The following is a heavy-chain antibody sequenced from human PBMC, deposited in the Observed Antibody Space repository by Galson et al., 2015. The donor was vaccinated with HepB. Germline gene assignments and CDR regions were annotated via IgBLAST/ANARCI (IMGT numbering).Heavy chain of an antibody. V-gene: IGHV3-11*01. Sequence: SLRLSCAASGFTFSDFYMSWIRQAPGKGLEWVSLISSSGYTIYYADSVKGRFTISRDNAKNSLYLQMNRLRAEDTAVYYCARTYYDFWSGVDAFDIWGQGTVLTVSS. J-gene: IGHJ3*02. D-gene: IGHD3-3*01. CDR2: ISSSGYTI. CDR3: ARTYYDFWSGVDAFDI. CDR1: GFTFSDFY.